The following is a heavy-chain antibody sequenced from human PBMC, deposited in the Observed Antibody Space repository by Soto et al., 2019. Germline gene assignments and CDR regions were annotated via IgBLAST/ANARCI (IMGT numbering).Heavy chain of an antibody. CDR3: ASSSSWPPGYYYYGMDV. CDR2: IDPSDSYT. Sequence: GESLKISCKGSGYSFTSYWISWVRQMPGKGLEWMGRIDPSDSYTNYSPSFQGHVTISADKSISTAYLQWSSLKASDTAMYYCASSSSWPPGYYYYGMDVWGQGTTVTVPS. V-gene: IGHV5-10-1*01. J-gene: IGHJ6*02. D-gene: IGHD6-13*01. CDR1: GYSFTSYW.